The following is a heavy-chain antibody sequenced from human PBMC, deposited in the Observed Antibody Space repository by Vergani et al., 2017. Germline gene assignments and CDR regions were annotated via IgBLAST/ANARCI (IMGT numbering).Heavy chain of an antibody. Sequence: QLQLQESGPGLVKPSETLSLTCTVSGVSIGSNSYYWGWIRQTAERRLEWMGRVYPSGTTNYNPSLNGRVTIFVDKSKNLLSLRLNSVTAADTAVYYCARGETRTDWFDPWGQGTLVTVSS. CDR3: ARGETRTDWFDP. V-gene: IGHV4-61*02. CDR2: VYPSGTT. D-gene: IGHD3/OR15-3a*01. CDR1: GVSIGSNSYY. J-gene: IGHJ5*02.